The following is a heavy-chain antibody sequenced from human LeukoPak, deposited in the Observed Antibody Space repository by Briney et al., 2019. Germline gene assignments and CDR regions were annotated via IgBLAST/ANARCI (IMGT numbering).Heavy chain of an antibody. D-gene: IGHD4-17*01. CDR2: ISWDGGST. V-gene: IGHV3-43D*03. CDR1: GFTFSSYA. Sequence: GGSLRLSCAASGFTFSSYAMHWVRQAPGKGLEWVSLISWDGGSTYYADSVKGRFTISRDNSKNSLYLQMNSLRAEDTALYYCAKGHYGDYTVKNAFDIWGQGTMVTVSS. J-gene: IGHJ3*02. CDR3: AKGHYGDYTVKNAFDI.